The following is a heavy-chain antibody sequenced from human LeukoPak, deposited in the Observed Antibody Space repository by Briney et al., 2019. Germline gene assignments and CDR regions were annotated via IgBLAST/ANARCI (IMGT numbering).Heavy chain of an antibody. Sequence: VGGLRLSCAASGFTFSNYAMSWVRQAPGKGLEWVSAFSGGGSSTYYADSVKGRFTISRDNSKNTLYLQMNSLRPEDTAMYYCAKGRVDYYDSSDAFDIWGQGTMVTVSS. CDR3: AKGRVDYYDSSDAFDI. J-gene: IGHJ3*02. CDR2: FSGGGSST. CDR1: GFTFSNYA. D-gene: IGHD3-22*01. V-gene: IGHV3-23*01.